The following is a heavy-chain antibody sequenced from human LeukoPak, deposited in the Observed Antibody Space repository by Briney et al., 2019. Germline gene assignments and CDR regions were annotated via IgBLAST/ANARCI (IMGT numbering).Heavy chain of an antibody. CDR2: ISYDGSNK. Sequence: GGSLRLSCAASGFTFSSYAMHWVRQAPGKGLEWVAVISYDGSNKYYADSVKGRFTISRDNSKNTLYLQMNSLRAEDTAVYYCARSYCSSTSCYYPSLGFDYWGQGTLVTVSS. CDR1: GFTFSSYA. D-gene: IGHD2-2*01. CDR3: ARSYCSSTSCYYPSLGFDY. J-gene: IGHJ4*02. V-gene: IGHV3-30-3*01.